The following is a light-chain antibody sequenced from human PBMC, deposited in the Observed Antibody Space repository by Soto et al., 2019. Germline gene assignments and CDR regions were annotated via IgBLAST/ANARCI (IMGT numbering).Light chain of an antibody. CDR3: QQYGSSPPVT. V-gene: IGKV3-20*01. CDR2: GAS. Sequence: EIVLTQSPGTLSLSPGERATLSCRASQSVSSSYLAWYQQKPGQAPRLLIYGASSRATGIPDRFSGSGSGTDFTLTISRLEPXDFAVYYCQQYGSSPPVTFGQGTRLEIK. CDR1: QSVSSSY. J-gene: IGKJ5*01.